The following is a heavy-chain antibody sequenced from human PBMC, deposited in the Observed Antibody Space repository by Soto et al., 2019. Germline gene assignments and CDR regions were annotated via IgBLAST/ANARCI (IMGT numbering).Heavy chain of an antibody. Sequence: PGGSLRLSCAGSGFNFFYAWMTWVRQPPGNGLQWVLRIKSNPAGDTEDSGASVKGRFTISRHNSQNTSFLQLHSRKTEDTAVYYCANVYTVDHPTFAHWGQGNRVIASS. D-gene: IGHD3-16*01. J-gene: IGHJ5*02. CDR1: GFNFFYAW. V-gene: IGHV3-15*01. CDR3: ANVYTVDHPTFAH. CDR2: IKSNPAGDTE.